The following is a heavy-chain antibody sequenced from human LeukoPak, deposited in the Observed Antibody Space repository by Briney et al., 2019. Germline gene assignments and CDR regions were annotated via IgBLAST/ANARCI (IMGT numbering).Heavy chain of an antibody. CDR2: IYTSGSS. D-gene: IGHD5-12*01. Sequence: SETLSLTCTVSGGPISSYYWSWIRQPAGKGLEGIGGIYTSGSSNYNPSLKSRVTMSADTSKNQFSLQLSSVTAADTAVYYCARDISVASSFLLFDYWGQGTLVTVSS. J-gene: IGHJ4*02. CDR3: ARDISVASSFLLFDY. V-gene: IGHV4-4*07. CDR1: GGPISSYY.